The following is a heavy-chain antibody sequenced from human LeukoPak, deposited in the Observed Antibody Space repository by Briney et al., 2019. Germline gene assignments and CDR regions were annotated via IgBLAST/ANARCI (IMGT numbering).Heavy chain of an antibody. J-gene: IGHJ6*03. CDR2: IWFDGSNK. D-gene: IGHD5-18*01. CDR1: GFTFSSYG. CDR3: AKDPAMVPLGYMDV. Sequence: GGSLRLSCAAPGFTFSSYGMHWVRQAPGKGLGWVAVIWFDGSNKYYADSAKGRFTISRDNSQNTLYLHKNSLRDEDTAVYYCAKDPAMVPLGYMDVWGKGTTVTASS. V-gene: IGHV3-33*06.